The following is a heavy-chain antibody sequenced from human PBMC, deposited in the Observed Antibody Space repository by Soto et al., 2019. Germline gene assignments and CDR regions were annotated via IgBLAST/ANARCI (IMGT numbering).Heavy chain of an antibody. CDR1: GFTFSSYW. Sequence: GGSLRLSCAASGFTFSSYWMSWFRQAPGKGLEWVANIKQDGSEKYYVDSVKGRFTISRDNAKNSLYLQMNSLRAEDTAVYYCARNGVAVAGTGYYYYYGMDVWGQGTTVTVSS. CDR2: IKQDGSEK. J-gene: IGHJ6*02. V-gene: IGHV3-7*01. CDR3: ARNGVAVAGTGYYYYYGMDV. D-gene: IGHD6-19*01.